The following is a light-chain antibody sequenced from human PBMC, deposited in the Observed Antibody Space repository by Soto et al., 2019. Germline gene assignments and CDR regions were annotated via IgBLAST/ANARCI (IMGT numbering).Light chain of an antibody. CDR1: QSLLHSNGYNS. J-gene: IGKJ2*01. V-gene: IGKV2-28*01. CDR2: LGS. CDR3: MQALQTPRT. Sequence: DIAMTQSPLSLPVTPGEPASISCRSSQSLLHSNGYNSLDCYLQKPGQSPQLLIYLGSNRASGVPDRFSGSGSGTDFTLNISRVEAEDVGVYYCMQALQTPRTFGQGTKLEIK.